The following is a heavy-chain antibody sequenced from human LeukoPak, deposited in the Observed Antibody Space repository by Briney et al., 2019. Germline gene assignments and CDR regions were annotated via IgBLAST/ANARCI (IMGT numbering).Heavy chain of an antibody. CDR2: INPNSGGT. CDR1: GYTFTGYY. Sequence: ASVKVSCKASGYTFTGYYIHWVRQAPGQGLEWMGWINPNSGGTNYAQKFQGRVTMTRDTSTSTAYMELRRLRSDDRAVYYCARGPPTIVVVITTGDFDSWGQGTLVTVSS. J-gene: IGHJ4*02. D-gene: IGHD3-22*01. CDR3: ARGPPTIVVVITTGDFDS. V-gene: IGHV1-2*02.